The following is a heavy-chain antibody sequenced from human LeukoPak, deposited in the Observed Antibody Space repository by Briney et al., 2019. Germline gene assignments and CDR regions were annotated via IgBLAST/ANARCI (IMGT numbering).Heavy chain of an antibody. D-gene: IGHD5-24*01. CDR1: GGSISSSSYY. J-gene: IGHJ4*02. CDR3: ARWLQFYYFDC. Sequence: PSETLSLTCTVSGGSISSSSYYWGWIRQPPGKGLEWIGSIYYSGSTYYNPSLKSRVTISVDTSKNQFSLKLSSVTAADTAVYYCARWLQFYYFDCWGQGTLVTVSS. CDR2: IYYSGST. V-gene: IGHV4-39*07.